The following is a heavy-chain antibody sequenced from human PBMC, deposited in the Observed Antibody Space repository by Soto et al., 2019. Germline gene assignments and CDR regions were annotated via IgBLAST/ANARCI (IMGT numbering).Heavy chain of an antibody. CDR3: ARVVAGTGWYFDL. CDR2: ISSSSSYI. J-gene: IGHJ2*01. CDR1: GFTFSSYS. Sequence: EVPLVESGGGLVKPGGSLRLSCAASGFTFSSYSMNWVRQAPGKGLEWVSSISSSSSYIYYADSVKGRFTISRDNAKNSLYLQMNSLRAEDTAVYYCARVVAGTGWYFDLWGRGTLVTVSS. D-gene: IGHD6-19*01. V-gene: IGHV3-21*01.